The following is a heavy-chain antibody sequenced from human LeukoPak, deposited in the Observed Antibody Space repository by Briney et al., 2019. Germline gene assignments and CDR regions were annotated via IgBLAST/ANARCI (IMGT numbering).Heavy chain of an antibody. D-gene: IGHD3-10*01. CDR1: GFTFSDYY. J-gene: IGHJ4*02. Sequence: GGSLRLSWAPPGFTFSDYYMSWIRQAPGKGLEWVSYISSSGSTIYYADSVKGRFTISRDNAKNSLYLQMNSLRAEDTAVYYCARESTYYYGSGSPSFDYWGQGTLVTVSS. CDR3: ARESTYYYGSGSPSFDY. CDR2: ISSSGSTI. V-gene: IGHV3-11*04.